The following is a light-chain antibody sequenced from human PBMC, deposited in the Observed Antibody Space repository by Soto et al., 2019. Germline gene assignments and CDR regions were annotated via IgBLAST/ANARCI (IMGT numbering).Light chain of an antibody. CDR2: LGS. V-gene: IGKV2-28*01. CDR1: QSLLYSNGYNY. Sequence: DIVMTQSPLSLPVTPGEPASISCRSSQSLLYSNGYNYLDWYLQKLGQSPQLLIYLGSNRASGVPDRFGGSGSGTDCPLKISRVEAEDVGVYYCMQSLQTPITFGQGKRLEIE. J-gene: IGKJ5*01. CDR3: MQSLQTPIT.